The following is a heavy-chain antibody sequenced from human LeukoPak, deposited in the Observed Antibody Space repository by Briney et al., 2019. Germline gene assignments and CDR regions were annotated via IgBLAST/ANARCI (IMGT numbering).Heavy chain of an antibody. CDR2: IYTSGST. D-gene: IGHD1-26*01. J-gene: IGHJ4*02. V-gene: IGHV4-61*02. CDR3: ASGSYGYDDY. Sequence: SETLSLTCTVSGGSISSGSYYWSWIREPAGKGLEWIGRIYTSGSTNYNPSLKSRVTISVDTSKNQFSLKLSSVTAADTAVYYCASGSYGYDDYWGQGTLVTVSS. CDR1: GGSISSGSYY.